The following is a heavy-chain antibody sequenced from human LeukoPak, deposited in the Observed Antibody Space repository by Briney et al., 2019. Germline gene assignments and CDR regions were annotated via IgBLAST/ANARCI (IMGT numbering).Heavy chain of an antibody. Sequence: SETLSLTCAVYGGSFSGYYWSWIRQPPGKGLEWIGEINHSGSTNYNPSLKSRVTISVDTSKNQFSLKLSSVTAADTAVYYRARRPLGYCSGGSCRRFDYWGQGTLVTVSS. V-gene: IGHV4-34*01. J-gene: IGHJ4*02. D-gene: IGHD2-15*01. CDR2: INHSGST. CDR3: ARRPLGYCSGGSCRRFDY. CDR1: GGSFSGYY.